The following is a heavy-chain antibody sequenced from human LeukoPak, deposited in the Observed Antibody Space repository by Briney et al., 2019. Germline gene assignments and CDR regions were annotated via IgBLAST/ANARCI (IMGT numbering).Heavy chain of an antibody. J-gene: IGHJ4*02. V-gene: IGHV1-69*05. Sequence: GASVKVSCKASGGTFSSYAISWVRQAPGQGLEWMGGIIPIFGTANYAQKFQGRVTMTRDTSTSTVYMELSSLRSEDTAVYYCATHLLDYYDSSGYLDYWGQGTLVTVSS. CDR1: GGTFSSYA. CDR3: ATHLLDYYDSSGYLDY. CDR2: IIPIFGTA. D-gene: IGHD3-22*01.